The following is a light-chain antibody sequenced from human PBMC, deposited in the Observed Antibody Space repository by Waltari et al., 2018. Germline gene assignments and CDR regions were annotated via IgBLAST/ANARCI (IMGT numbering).Light chain of an antibody. V-gene: IGKV4-1*01. CDR3: QQYYSTPYT. CDR1: QSVFYSSNNKNY. CDR2: WAS. Sequence: DIVMTQSPDSLAVSLGESATINRQASQSVFYSSNNKNYLSWYQQKPGQPPKLLIYWASTRESGVPDRFSGSGSGTDFTLTISSLQAEDVAVYYCQQYYSTPYTFGQGTKLEIK. J-gene: IGKJ2*01.